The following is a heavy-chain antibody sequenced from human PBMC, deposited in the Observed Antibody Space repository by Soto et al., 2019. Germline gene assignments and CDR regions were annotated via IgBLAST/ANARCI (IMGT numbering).Heavy chain of an antibody. J-gene: IGHJ5*02. CDR2: IKSRTNGGTT. CDR1: GFTFSNAW. V-gene: IGHV3-15*01. CDR3: TTDDPINRS. Sequence: EVQVVESGGGLIKPGGSLRLSCADSGFTFSNAWMSWVRQAPGKGLEWVGRIKSRTNGGTTDYAAPVKGRFTISRDDSKNTLYLQMNSLRTEDTAIYYCTTDDPINRSWGQGTLVTVSS.